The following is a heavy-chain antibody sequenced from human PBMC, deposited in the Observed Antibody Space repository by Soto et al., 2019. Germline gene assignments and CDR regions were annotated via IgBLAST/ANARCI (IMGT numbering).Heavy chain of an antibody. CDR2: ISATGAGT. V-gene: IGHV3-23*01. CDR3: ALRKSGSYFDY. Sequence: PGGALRLSCAASGFTFSAKAISWVRRAPGKGLGWVSAISATGAGTYYADSVRGRFTISRDNSKNTLHLQMNSLRAEDTAVYYCALRKSGSYFDYWGQRTLGTVSS. CDR1: GFTFSAKA. D-gene: IGHD1-26*01. J-gene: IGHJ4*02.